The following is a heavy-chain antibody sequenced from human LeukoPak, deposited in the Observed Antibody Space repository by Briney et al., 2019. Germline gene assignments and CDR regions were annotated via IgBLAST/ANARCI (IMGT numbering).Heavy chain of an antibody. J-gene: IGHJ4*02. CDR3: ARGGDSSGFYYYFDS. D-gene: IGHD3-22*01. CDR1: GGSISSSSYY. Sequence: SETLSLTCTVSGGSISSSSYYWGWIRQPPGKGLEWIGSIYYSGSTYYNPSLKSRVTISVDTSKNQFSLKLSSVTAADTAVYYCARGGDSSGFYYYFDSWGQGTLVTVSS. CDR2: IYYSGST. V-gene: IGHV4-39*07.